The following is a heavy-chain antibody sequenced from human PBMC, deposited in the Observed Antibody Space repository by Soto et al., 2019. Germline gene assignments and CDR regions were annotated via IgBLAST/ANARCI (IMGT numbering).Heavy chain of an antibody. CDR3: AKSATVPAAIAY. CDR2: INAGNGNT. J-gene: IGHJ4*02. CDR1: GYPFTSYA. D-gene: IGHD2-2*02. Sequence: QVQLVQSGAEVKKPGASVKVSCKASGYPFTSYAMHWVRQAPGQRLEWMGWINAGNGNTKYSQKFQGRVTITRDTSASTAYMELSSLRSEDTAVYYCAKSATVPAAIAYWGQGTLVTVS. V-gene: IGHV1-3*01.